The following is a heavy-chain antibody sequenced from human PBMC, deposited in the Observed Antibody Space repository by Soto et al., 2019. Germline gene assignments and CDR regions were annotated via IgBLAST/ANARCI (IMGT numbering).Heavy chain of an antibody. CDR1: GYSFTSYW. V-gene: IGHV5-51*01. D-gene: IGHD5-12*01. CDR3: ARIEGTNKGVPPSGKYFHH. J-gene: IGHJ1*01. Sequence: SLKISCKGSGYSFTSYWIGWVRQMPGKGLEWMGIIYPGDSDTRYSPSLQGQVTISADKSISTAYLQWSSLKASDTAMYYCARIEGTNKGVPPSGKYFHHWGQGTLVTVSS. CDR2: IYPGDSDT.